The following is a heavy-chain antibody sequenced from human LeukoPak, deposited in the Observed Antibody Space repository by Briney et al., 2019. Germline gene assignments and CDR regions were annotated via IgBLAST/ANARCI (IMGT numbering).Heavy chain of an antibody. CDR3: ARDLSDILTGYMSALDY. J-gene: IGHJ4*02. D-gene: IGHD3-9*01. CDR2: IIPIFGTA. Sequence: GATVKVSCKASGGTFSSYAISWVRQAPGQGLEWMGGIIPIFGTANYAQKFQGRVTITADESTSTAYMELSSLRSEDTAVYYCARDLSDILTGYMSALDYWGQGTLVTVSS. CDR1: GGTFSSYA. V-gene: IGHV1-69*13.